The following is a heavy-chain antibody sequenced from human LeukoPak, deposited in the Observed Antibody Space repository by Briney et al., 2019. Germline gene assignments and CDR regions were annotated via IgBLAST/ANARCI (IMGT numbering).Heavy chain of an antibody. CDR1: GFTFSSYG. CDR3: AKAPSGYEPYFDY. Sequence: PGGSLRLSCAASGFTFSSYGMHWVLQAPGKGLEWVAVISYDGSNKYYADSVKGRFTISRDNSKNTLYLQMNSLRAEDTAVYYCAKAPSGYEPYFDYWGQGTLVTVSS. D-gene: IGHD5-12*01. V-gene: IGHV3-30*18. J-gene: IGHJ4*02. CDR2: ISYDGSNK.